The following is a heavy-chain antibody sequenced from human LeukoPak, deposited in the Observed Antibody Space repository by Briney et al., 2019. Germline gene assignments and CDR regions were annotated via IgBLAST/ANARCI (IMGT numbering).Heavy chain of an antibody. V-gene: IGHV3-30*04. CDR3: ARVNRGDIYGSGSYYRPIGYFQH. CDR2: ISYDGSNK. Sequence: GRSLRLSCAASVFSFGSYAMHWVRQAPGKGLECVAVISYDGSNKYYADSVKGRFTISRDNSKNTLYLQMNSLRAEDTAVYYCARVNRGDIYGSGSYYRPIGYFQHWGQGTLVTVSS. D-gene: IGHD3-10*01. J-gene: IGHJ1*01. CDR1: VFSFGSYA.